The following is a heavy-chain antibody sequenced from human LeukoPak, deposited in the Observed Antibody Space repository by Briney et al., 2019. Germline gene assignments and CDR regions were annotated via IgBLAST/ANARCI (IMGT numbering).Heavy chain of an antibody. D-gene: IGHD4-11*01. J-gene: IGHJ5*02. V-gene: IGHV3-23*01. CDR2: ISGSGGST. CDR3: AKDRYSNYGNWFDP. CDR1: GFAFSNYA. Sequence: GGSLRLSCAASGFAFSNYAMNWVRQAPGKGLEWVSGISGSGGSTYYADSVKGRFTISRDNSKNTLYLQMISLRAEDTAVYYCAKDRYSNYGNWFDPWGQGTLVTVFS.